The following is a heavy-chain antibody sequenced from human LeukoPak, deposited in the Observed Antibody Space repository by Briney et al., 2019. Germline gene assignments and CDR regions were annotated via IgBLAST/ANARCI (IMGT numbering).Heavy chain of an antibody. CDR3: ARVSSTHHYYMDV. V-gene: IGHV1-18*01. CDR1: GYTFTSYG. J-gene: IGHJ6*03. Sequence: ASVTVSCKASGYTFTSYGISWVRQAPGQGLEWMGWVSAYNGNTNYAQKLQGRVTMTTDTSTSTAYMELRSLRSDDTAVYYCARVSSTHHYYMDVWGRGTTVTVS. D-gene: IGHD5/OR15-5a*01. CDR2: VSAYNGNT.